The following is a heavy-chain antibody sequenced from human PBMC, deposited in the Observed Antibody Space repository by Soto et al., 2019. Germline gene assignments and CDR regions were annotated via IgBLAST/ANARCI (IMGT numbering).Heavy chain of an antibody. CDR1: GYSFTSYW. J-gene: IGHJ4*02. CDR2: IYPGDSDT. V-gene: IGHV5-51*01. D-gene: IGHD2-2*01. Sequence: HGESLKISCKGSGYSFTSYWIGWVRQMPGKGLEWMGIIYPGDSDTRYSPSFQGQVTISADKSISTAYLQWSSLKASDTAMYYCARKSLEGYCISTSCYEIRDDYFDYWGQGTLVTVSS. CDR3: ARKSLEGYCISTSCYEIRDDYFDY.